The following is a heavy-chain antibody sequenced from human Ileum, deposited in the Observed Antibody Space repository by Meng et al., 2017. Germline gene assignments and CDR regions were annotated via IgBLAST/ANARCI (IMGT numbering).Heavy chain of an antibody. Sequence: QVQLQESGPGLVKPSGTLSLTCAGSGGSISSSNWWSWVRQPPGKGLEWIGEIYYSGSTNYNPSLKSRVTISVDRSENQFSLKLSSVTAADTAVYYCARDRYCSTFSCYDAFDIWGHGTMVTVSS. V-gene: IGHV4-4*02. CDR1: GGSISSSNW. D-gene: IGHD2-15*01. CDR3: ARDRYCSTFSCYDAFDI. CDR2: IYYSGST. J-gene: IGHJ3*02.